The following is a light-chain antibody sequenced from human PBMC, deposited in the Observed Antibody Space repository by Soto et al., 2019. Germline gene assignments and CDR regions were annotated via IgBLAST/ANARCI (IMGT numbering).Light chain of an antibody. Sequence: EMVMTQSPATLSVSPGESATLSCRASQSITSSKLAWYQQKPGQPPRLLIYGASNRATGIPGRFSGSGSGTDFTLTISSLQPEDVAAYYCQKYNSAPLTFGGGTKVDI. V-gene: IGKV3-15*01. CDR1: QSITSSK. CDR2: GAS. CDR3: QKYNSAPLT. J-gene: IGKJ4*01.